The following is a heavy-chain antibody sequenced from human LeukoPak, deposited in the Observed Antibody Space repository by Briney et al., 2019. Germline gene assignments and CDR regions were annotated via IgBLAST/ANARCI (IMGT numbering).Heavy chain of an antibody. CDR3: VRRGDASSGWGDHDF. V-gene: IGHV3-23*01. D-gene: IGHD6-19*01. CDR2: IGGSGDKT. J-gene: IGHJ4*02. Sequence: GGSLRLSCAAAGFTFNRNAISWVRQAPGKGLEWVSTIGGSGDKTFYADSVKGRFTISRDNSKNMVHLQMNSLTGEDTALYYRVRRGDASSGWGDHDFWGQGALVTVSS. CDR1: GFTFNRNA.